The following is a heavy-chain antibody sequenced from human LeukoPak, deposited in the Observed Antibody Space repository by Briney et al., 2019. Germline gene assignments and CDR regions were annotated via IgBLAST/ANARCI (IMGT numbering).Heavy chain of an antibody. Sequence: GGSLRLSCAASGFTFSGSAIHWVRQASGKGLEWVGRIRDKANSYATAYIASVRGRFTISRDDSKNTAYLQMSSLKTEDTAVYYCTRWDCTTTGCYPFDYWGQGTLVTVSS. CDR3: TRWDCTTTGCYPFDY. J-gene: IGHJ4*02. CDR1: GFTFSGSA. CDR2: IRDKANSYAT. V-gene: IGHV3-73*01. D-gene: IGHD2-2*01.